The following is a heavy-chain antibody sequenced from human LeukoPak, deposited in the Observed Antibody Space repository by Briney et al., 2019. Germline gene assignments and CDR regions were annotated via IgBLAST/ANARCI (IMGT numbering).Heavy chain of an antibody. Sequence: ASVKVSCKASGGTFSSYAISWVRQAPGQGLEWMGRIIPVLGIANYAQKFQGRVTITADKSTSTAYMELSSLRSEDTAVYYCARESYDSSGYWEDYWGQGTLVTVSS. CDR3: ARESYDSSGYWEDY. D-gene: IGHD3-22*01. V-gene: IGHV1-69*04. CDR2: IIPVLGIA. J-gene: IGHJ4*02. CDR1: GGTFSSYA.